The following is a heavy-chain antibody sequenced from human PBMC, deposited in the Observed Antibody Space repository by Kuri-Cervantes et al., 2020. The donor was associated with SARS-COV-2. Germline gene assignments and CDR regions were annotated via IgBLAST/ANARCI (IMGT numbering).Heavy chain of an antibody. CDR1: GGTFTTYG. J-gene: IGHJ6*03. Sequence: SVKVSCKASGGTFTTYGFTWVRQAPGQGLEWMGGIIPIFGTANYAQKFQGRVTITADESTSTAYMELSSLRSEDTAVYYCARGFWGSSYYYMDVWGKGTTVTVSS. CDR3: ARGFWGSSYYYMDV. D-gene: IGHD3-16*01. V-gene: IGHV1-69*13. CDR2: IIPIFGTA.